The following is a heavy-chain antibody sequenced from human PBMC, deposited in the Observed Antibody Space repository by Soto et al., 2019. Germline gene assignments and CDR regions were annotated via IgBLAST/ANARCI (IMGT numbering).Heavy chain of an antibody. D-gene: IGHD6-6*01. J-gene: IGHJ4*02. V-gene: IGHV4-39*01. CDR2: IYYSGST. Sequence: QLQLQESGPGLVKPSETLSLTCTVSGGSISSSSYYWGWIRQPPGKGLEWIGSIYYSGSTYYNPSLKSRVTISVDTSKNQFSLKVSSVTAADTAVYYCARGIAARPSKVAFDYWGQGTLVTVSS. CDR3: ARGIAARPSKVAFDY. CDR1: GGSISSSSYY.